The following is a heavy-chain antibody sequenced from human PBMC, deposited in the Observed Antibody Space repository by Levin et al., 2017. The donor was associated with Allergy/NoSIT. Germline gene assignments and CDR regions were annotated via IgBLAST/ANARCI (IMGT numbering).Heavy chain of an antibody. D-gene: IGHD6-19*01. V-gene: IGHV3-23*01. CDR1: GFTFSSYA. CDR2: ISGSGGST. J-gene: IGHJ4*02. Sequence: GGSLRLSCAASGFTFSSYAMSWVRQAPGKGLEWVSAISGSGGSTYYADSVKGRFTISRDNSKNTLYLQMNSLRAEDTAVYYCAKGLSSGRGGSGTFDYWGQGTLVTVSS. CDR3: AKGLSSGRGGSGTFDY.